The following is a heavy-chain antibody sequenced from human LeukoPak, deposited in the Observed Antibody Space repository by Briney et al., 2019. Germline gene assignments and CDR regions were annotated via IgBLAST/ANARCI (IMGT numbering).Heavy chain of an antibody. V-gene: IGHV3-53*01. CDR3: ARGPPGYSYGSYYFDY. CDR2: IYSGGST. D-gene: IGHD5-18*01. J-gene: IGHJ4*02. Sequence: PGGSLRLSCAASGFTVSSNYMSWVRQAPGEGLEWVSVIYSGGSTYYADSVKGRFTISRDNSKNTLYLQMNSLRAEDTAVYYCARGPPGYSYGSYYFDYWGQGTLVTVSS. CDR1: GFTVSSNY.